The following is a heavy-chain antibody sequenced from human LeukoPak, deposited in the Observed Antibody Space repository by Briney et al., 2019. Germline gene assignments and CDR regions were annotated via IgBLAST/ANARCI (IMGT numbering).Heavy chain of an antibody. CDR2: ISYDGSNK. CDR3: ARDLSGVTGYTYGRRIDY. J-gene: IGHJ4*02. CDR1: GFTFSSYG. V-gene: IGHV3-30*03. D-gene: IGHD5-18*01. Sequence: GGSLRLSCAASGFTFSSYGMHWVRQAPGKGLEWVAVISYDGSNKYYADSVKGRFTISRDNSKNTLYLQMDSLRPEDTAVYYCARDLSGVTGYTYGRRIDYWGQGTLVTVSS.